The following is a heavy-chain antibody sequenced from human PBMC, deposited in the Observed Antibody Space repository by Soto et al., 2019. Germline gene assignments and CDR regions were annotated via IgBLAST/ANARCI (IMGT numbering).Heavy chain of an antibody. CDR1: GFTFSSYG. V-gene: IGHV3-30*18. CDR2: ISYDGSNK. CDR3: AKDLGYCSSTSCYAGGLDY. D-gene: IGHD2-2*01. Sequence: GGSLRLSCAASGFTFSSYGMHWVRQAPGKGLEWVAVISYDGSNKYYADSVKGRFTISRDNSKNTLYLQMNSLRAEDTAVYYCAKDLGYCSSTSCYAGGLDYWGQGTLVTVSS. J-gene: IGHJ4*02.